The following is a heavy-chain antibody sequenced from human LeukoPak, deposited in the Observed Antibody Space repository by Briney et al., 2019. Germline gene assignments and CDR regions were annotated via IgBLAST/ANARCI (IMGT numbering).Heavy chain of an antibody. Sequence: DPGGSLRLSCAASGFTFSNYAMHWVRQAPGKGLEWVSGISWNSGSIGYADSVKGRFTISRDNAKNSLYLQMNSLRAEDTALYYCAKVSHSSSWYALGYWGQGTLVTVSS. CDR2: ISWNSGSI. V-gene: IGHV3-9*01. D-gene: IGHD6-13*01. CDR1: GFTFSNYA. J-gene: IGHJ4*02. CDR3: AKVSHSSSWYALGY.